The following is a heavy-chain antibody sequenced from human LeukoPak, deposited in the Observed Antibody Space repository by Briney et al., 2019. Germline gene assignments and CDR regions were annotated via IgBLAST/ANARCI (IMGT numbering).Heavy chain of an antibody. D-gene: IGHD3-3*01. CDR3: AKSKRNSAIFGVVYYYYGMDV. CDR1: GFTFSSYA. J-gene: IGHJ6*02. CDR2: ISGSGGST. Sequence: GGSLRLSCAASGFTFSSYAMSWVRQAPGKGLEWVSAISGSGGSTYYADSVKGRFTISRDNSKNTLYLQMNSLRAEDTAVYCCAKSKRNSAIFGVVYYYYGMDVWGQGTTVTVSS. V-gene: IGHV3-23*01.